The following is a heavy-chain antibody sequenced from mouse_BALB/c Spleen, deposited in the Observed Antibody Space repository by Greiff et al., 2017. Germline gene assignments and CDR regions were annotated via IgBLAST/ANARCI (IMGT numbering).Heavy chain of an antibody. V-gene: IGHV7-3*02. Sequence: EVQLVESGGGLVQPGGSLRLSCATSGFTFTDYYMSWVRQPPGKALEWLGFIRNKANGYTTEYSASVKGRFTISRDNSQSILYLQMNTLRAEDSATYYCARDSYYRYGGFAYWGQGTLVTVSA. CDR1: GFTFTDYY. J-gene: IGHJ3*01. CDR3: ARDSYYRYGGFAY. D-gene: IGHD2-14*01. CDR2: IRNKANGYTT.